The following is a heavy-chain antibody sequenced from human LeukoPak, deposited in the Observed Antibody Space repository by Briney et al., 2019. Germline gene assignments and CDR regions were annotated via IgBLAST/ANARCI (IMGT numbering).Heavy chain of an antibody. Sequence: AASVKVSCKASGYTFTGYYMHWVGQAPGQGLEWMGWINPNSGGTNYAQKFQGRVTMARDTSISTAYMELSRLRSDDTAVYYCARDPEYYYDSSWGQGTLVTVSS. CDR3: ARDPEYYYDSS. V-gene: IGHV1-2*02. CDR2: INPNSGGT. D-gene: IGHD3-22*01. J-gene: IGHJ4*02. CDR1: GYTFTGYY.